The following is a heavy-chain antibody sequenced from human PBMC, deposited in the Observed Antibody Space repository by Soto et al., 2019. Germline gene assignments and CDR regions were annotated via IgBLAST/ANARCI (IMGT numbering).Heavy chain of an antibody. Sequence: TLSLTCAVSGGSISSSNWWSWVRQPPGKGLEWIGEIYHSGSTNYNPSLKSRVTISVDKSKNQFSLKLSSVTAADTAVYYCARDARDCSSTSCYFDLNYYYGMDVWGQGTTVTVSS. CDR3: ARDARDCSSTSCYFDLNYYYGMDV. V-gene: IGHV4-4*02. CDR2: IYHSGST. D-gene: IGHD2-2*01. J-gene: IGHJ6*02. CDR1: GGSISSSNW.